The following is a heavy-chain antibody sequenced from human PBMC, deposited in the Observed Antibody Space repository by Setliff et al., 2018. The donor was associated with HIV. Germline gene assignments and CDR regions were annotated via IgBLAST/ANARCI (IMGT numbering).Heavy chain of an antibody. CDR1: GFTFSSYA. CDR2: ISYDGSNK. CDR3: ARSRRMVVTDAFDI. J-gene: IGHJ3*02. V-gene: IGHV3-30*04. Sequence: GESLTISCAASGFTFSSYAMHWVRQAPGKGLEWVAVISYDGSNKYYADSVKGRFTISRDNSKNTLYLQMNSLRAEDTAVYYCARSRRMVVTDAFDIWGQGTMVTVSS. D-gene: IGHD2-21*02.